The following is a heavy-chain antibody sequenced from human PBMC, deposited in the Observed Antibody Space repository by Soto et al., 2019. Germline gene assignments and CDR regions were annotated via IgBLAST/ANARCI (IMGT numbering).Heavy chain of an antibody. CDR3: ARDSGDSGDYDYIWGSYRSPGY. Sequence: GGSLRLSCAASGFTFSSYAMSWVRQAPGKGLEWVSAISGSGGSTYYADSVKGRFTISRDNSKNTLYLQLNSLRAEDTAVYYCARDSGDSGDYDYIWGSYRSPGYWGQGTLVTVSS. D-gene: IGHD3-16*02. CDR2: ISGSGGST. CDR1: GFTFSSYA. J-gene: IGHJ4*02. V-gene: IGHV3-23*01.